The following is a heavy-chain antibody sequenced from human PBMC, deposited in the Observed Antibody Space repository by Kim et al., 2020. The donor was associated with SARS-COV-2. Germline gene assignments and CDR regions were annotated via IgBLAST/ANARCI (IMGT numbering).Heavy chain of an antibody. CDR3: AKENDFDGMDV. V-gene: IGHV3-23*01. J-gene: IGHJ6*02. D-gene: IGHD1-1*01. Sequence: YYADSVKGRFTGSRDNSRNTVFRQMNSLRGGDRAIYYCAKENDFDGMDVWGQGTTVTVSS.